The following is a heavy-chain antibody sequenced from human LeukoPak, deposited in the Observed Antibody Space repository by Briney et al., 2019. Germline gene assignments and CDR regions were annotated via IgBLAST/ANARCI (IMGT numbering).Heavy chain of an antibody. CDR2: IIPIFGTA. V-gene: IGHV1-69*13. J-gene: IGHJ5*02. D-gene: IGHD3-10*01. CDR3: ARVEGSGSSSGSWFDP. Sequence: GASVKVSCKASGYTFTSYYMHWVRQAPGQGLEWMGGIIPIFGTANYAQKFQGRVTITADESTSTAYMELSSLRSEDTAVYYCARVEGSGSSSGSWFDPWGQGTLVTVSS. CDR1: GYTFTSYY.